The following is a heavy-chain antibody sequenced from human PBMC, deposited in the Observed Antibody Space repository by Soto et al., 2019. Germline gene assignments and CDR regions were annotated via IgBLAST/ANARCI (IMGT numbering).Heavy chain of an antibody. J-gene: IGHJ4*02. V-gene: IGHV3-23*01. CDR1: GFTFSNYP. CDR2: ISACGGST. D-gene: IGHD3-10*01. Sequence: EVQLLESGGGLVQGGESLSLSCRASGFTFSNYPMSWVRQVAGKGLEWVSSISACGGSTYYADSVRVRFTISRDNSKNSLHVQINIPQAADTAVYYCPKNNLFGSWTKDYWGQGTLVTVSS. CDR3: PKNNLFGSWTKDY.